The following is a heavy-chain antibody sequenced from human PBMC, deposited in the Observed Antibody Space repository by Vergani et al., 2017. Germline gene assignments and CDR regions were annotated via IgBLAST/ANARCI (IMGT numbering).Heavy chain of an antibody. CDR1: GGSISSSNW. CDR3: ARSVAGTLGY. J-gene: IGHJ4*02. Sequence: QVQLQESGPGLVKPPGTLSLTCAVSGGSISSSNWWNWVRQPPGKGLEWIGEIYPSGITNYNPSLMSRVNISIDKSKNHFSLKLSSVTAADTAVYYCARSVAGTLGYWGQGTLVTVSS. D-gene: IGHD6-19*01. CDR2: IYPSGIT. V-gene: IGHV4-4*03.